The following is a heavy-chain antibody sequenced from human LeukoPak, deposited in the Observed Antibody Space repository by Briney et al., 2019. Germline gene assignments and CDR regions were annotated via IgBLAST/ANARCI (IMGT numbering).Heavy chain of an antibody. V-gene: IGHV3-30*18. Sequence: PGRSLRLSCAASGFTFSSHGMHWVRQAPGKGLEWVAVIANDGRDKKYADSVKGRFTISRDNSKNTLYLQMNSLRAEGTAVYYCAKDGRVAAAAYYFDYWGQGTLATVSS. CDR3: AKDGRVAAAAYYFDY. CDR2: IANDGRDK. CDR1: GFTFSSHG. D-gene: IGHD6-13*01. J-gene: IGHJ4*02.